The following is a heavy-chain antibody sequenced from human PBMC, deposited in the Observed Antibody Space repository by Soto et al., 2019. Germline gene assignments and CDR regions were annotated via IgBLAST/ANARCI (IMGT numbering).Heavy chain of an antibody. CDR2: INHDEST. Sequence: QVQLQQWGAGLLKASETLSLTCAVYGGSFSGYSWSWIRQPPGKGLEWIGEINHDESTNYNPSVKSRSAISVDTSKNQFSLKLSTVTAADTAVYYCARVGPSAFDIWGQGKMVTVSS. CDR1: GGSFSGYS. V-gene: IGHV4-34*02. J-gene: IGHJ3*02. CDR3: ARVGPSAFDI.